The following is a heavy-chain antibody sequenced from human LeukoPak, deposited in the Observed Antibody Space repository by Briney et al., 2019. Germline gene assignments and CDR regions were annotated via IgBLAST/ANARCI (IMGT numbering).Heavy chain of an antibody. CDR1: GYSISSGYY. Sequence: SETLSLTCTVSGYSISSGYYWGWIRQPPGKGLEWIGSIYHSGSTYYNPSLKSRVTMSVDTSKNQFSLKLSSVTAADTAVYYCARGIAAAGIDPWGQGTLVTVSS. V-gene: IGHV4-38-2*02. D-gene: IGHD6-13*01. CDR3: ARGIAAAGIDP. J-gene: IGHJ5*02. CDR2: IYHSGST.